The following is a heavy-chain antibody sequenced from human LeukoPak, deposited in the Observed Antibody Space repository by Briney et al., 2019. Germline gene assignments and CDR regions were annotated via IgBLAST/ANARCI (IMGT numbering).Heavy chain of an antibody. J-gene: IGHJ4*02. CDR3: ARRASGATFDY. V-gene: IGHV4-59*08. D-gene: IGHD3-10*01. Sequence: PSETLSLTCTVSGCSISSYYWSWIRQPPGKGLEWIGYIYYSGSTNYNPSLKSRVTISVDTSKNQFSLKLSSVTAADTAVYYCARRASGATFDYWGQGTLVTVSS. CDR1: GCSISSYY. CDR2: IYYSGST.